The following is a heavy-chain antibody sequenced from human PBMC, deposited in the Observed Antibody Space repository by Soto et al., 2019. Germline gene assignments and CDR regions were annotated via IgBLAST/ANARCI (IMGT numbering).Heavy chain of an antibody. CDR1: GGSISSSNYH. CDR3: ARRYGDYFDY. CDR2: MYYSGSA. Sequence: PSETLSLTCTVSGGSISSSNYHWGWIRQPPGKGLEWIGSMYYSGSAYYNPSLKIRVTISVDTSKNQFSLKLTSVTAADTAVYDCARRYGDYFDYWGQGTLVTVSS. V-gene: IGHV4-39*01. J-gene: IGHJ4*02. D-gene: IGHD4-17*01.